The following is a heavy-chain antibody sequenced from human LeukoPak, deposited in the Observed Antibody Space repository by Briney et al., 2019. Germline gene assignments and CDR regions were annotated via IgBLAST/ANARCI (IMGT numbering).Heavy chain of an antibody. Sequence: NPGGSLRLSCAASGFSFTDAWMSWVRQAPGKGLEWVGHLKSKAAGGTTDYAAPVKARFTISGDDSKNTLYLQMNSLKTEDTAVYYCTTGNYWGQGTLVAVSS. V-gene: IGHV3-15*01. CDR1: GFSFTDAW. CDR3: TTGNY. CDR2: LKSKAAGGTT. J-gene: IGHJ4*02.